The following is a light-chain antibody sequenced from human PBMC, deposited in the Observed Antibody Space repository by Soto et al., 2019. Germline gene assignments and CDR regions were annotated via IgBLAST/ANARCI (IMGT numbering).Light chain of an antibody. Sequence: QSVLTQPASVSGSPGQSITISCTGTSSDVGNYKYVSWYQQHPGKVPKLIIYEVTNRPSGVSNRFSGSKSGNTASLTISGLQAEDEADYYCCSYTTSSTRVFGTGTKVTVL. V-gene: IGLV2-14*01. CDR2: EVT. CDR1: SSDVGNYKY. CDR3: CSYTTSSTRV. J-gene: IGLJ1*01.